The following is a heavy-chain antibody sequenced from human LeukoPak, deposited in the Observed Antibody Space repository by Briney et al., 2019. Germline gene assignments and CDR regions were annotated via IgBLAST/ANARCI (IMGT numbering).Heavy chain of an antibody. D-gene: IGHD6-19*01. J-gene: IGHJ4*02. V-gene: IGHV3-30*03. Sequence: GGSLRLSCAASGFIFSSYGMHWVRQAPGKGLEWVAVISYDGSNKYYADSVKGRFTISRDNSKNTLYLQMNSLRAEDTAVYYCARGPQILFYNSGWYANYWGRGTLVTVSS. CDR3: ARGPQILFYNSGWYANY. CDR1: GFIFSSYG. CDR2: ISYDGSNK.